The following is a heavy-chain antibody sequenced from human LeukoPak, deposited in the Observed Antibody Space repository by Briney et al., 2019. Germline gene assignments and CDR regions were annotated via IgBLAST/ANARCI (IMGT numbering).Heavy chain of an antibody. Sequence: SGGSLRLSCAASGFTFSSYEMNWVRQAPGKGLEWVSYISSSGSTIYYADSVKGRFTISRDNAKNSLYLQMNSLRAEDTAVYYCTRGMRGIAAVWGQGTLVTVSS. CDR1: GFTFSSYE. J-gene: IGHJ4*02. D-gene: IGHD2-21*01. CDR3: TRGMRGIAAV. CDR2: ISSSGSTI. V-gene: IGHV3-48*03.